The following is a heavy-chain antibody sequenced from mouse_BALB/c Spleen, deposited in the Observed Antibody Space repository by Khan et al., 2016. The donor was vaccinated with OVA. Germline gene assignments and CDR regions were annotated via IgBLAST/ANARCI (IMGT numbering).Heavy chain of an antibody. CDR3: TRRNWDVALLAY. CDR1: GYTFTSYW. Sequence: VQLQQSGTVLARPGASVKMSCKASGYTFTSYWMHWVKQRPGQGLDWIGDIYPGNTDTNYHQKFKGKAKLTAVTSTSTAYLELSSLTNDDSAVYYCTRRNWDVALLAYWGQGTLVTVSA. CDR2: IYPGNTDT. J-gene: IGHJ3*01. V-gene: IGHV1-5*01. D-gene: IGHD4-1*01.